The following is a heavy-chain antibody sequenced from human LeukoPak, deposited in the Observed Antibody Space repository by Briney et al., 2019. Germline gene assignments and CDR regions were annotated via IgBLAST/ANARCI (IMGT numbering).Heavy chain of an antibody. CDR3: AKGPYYDFWSGPDY. J-gene: IGHJ4*02. Sequence: GGSLRLSCAASGFTFDDYAMRWVRQAPGKGLEWVSGISWNSGSIGYADSVKGRFTISRDNAKNSLYLQMNSLRAEDTALYYCAKGPYYDFWSGPDYWGQGTLVTVSS. V-gene: IGHV3-9*01. CDR1: GFTFDDYA. CDR2: ISWNSGSI. D-gene: IGHD3-3*01.